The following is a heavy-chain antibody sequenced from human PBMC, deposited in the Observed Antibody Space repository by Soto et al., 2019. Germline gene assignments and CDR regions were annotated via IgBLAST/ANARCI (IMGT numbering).Heavy chain of an antibody. D-gene: IGHD6-19*01. CDR2: IGSAGDT. J-gene: IGHJ4*02. V-gene: IGHV3-13*04. CDR1: GFTFSNYD. CDR3: ARGSRRGGTGWIDC. Sequence: EVQLVESGGGLVQPGGSLRLSCAASGFTFSNYDIHWVRQATGKGLEWVSAIGSAGDTYYAGSVKGRFTISRENAANSLYLQMSTVGAGDTAVYFCARGSRRGGTGWIDCWGQGTLVTVSS.